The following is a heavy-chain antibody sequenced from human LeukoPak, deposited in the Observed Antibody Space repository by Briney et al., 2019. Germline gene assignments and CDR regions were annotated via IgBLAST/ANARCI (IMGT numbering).Heavy chain of an antibody. Sequence: SETLSLTCAVYGGSFSDYYWSWIRQPPGKGLEWIGEINHSGSTDYNPSLKSRVTISIDTSKNQFSLKLSSVTAADTAVYYCARRVRTKYYYYYYMDVWGKGTTVTISS. J-gene: IGHJ6*03. V-gene: IGHV4-34*01. D-gene: IGHD4/OR15-4a*01. CDR3: ARRVRTKYYYYYYMDV. CDR2: INHSGST. CDR1: GGSFSDYY.